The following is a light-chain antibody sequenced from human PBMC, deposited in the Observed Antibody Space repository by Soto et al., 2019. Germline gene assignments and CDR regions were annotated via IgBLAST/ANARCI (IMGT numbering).Light chain of an antibody. V-gene: IGKV3-11*01. CDR2: YTS. CDR3: HQRQSWPRT. J-gene: IGKJ1*01. CDR1: QYVGTR. Sequence: EIVLAQSPGTLSLSPGEGATLSCRASQYVGTRLAWYQHKPGQAPRLLIYYTSNRATGIPARFSGSGSGTDFTLTINSLAPEDFAIYYCHQRQSWPRTFGQGTKVDIK.